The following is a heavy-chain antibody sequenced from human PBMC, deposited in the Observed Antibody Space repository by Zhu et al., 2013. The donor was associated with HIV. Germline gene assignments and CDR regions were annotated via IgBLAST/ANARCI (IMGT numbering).Heavy chain of an antibody. D-gene: IGHD5-12*01. Sequence: QVQLVQSGAEVKKPGSSLKVSCKTSGGALSSYAISWVRQAPGQGLEWMGGIIPIFGTTNYAQKFQGRVTINADESTRTAYMELSSLKSEDTAVYYCARGVASVGPPKRYFYYAMDVVGPREHGHSLL. J-gene: IGHJ6*02. CDR3: ARGVASVGPPKRYFYYAMDV. V-gene: IGHV1-69*01. CDR1: GGALSSYA. CDR2: IIPIFGTT.